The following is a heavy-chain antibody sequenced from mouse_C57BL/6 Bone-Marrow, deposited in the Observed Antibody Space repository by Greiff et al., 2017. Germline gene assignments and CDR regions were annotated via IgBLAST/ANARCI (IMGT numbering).Heavy chain of an antibody. D-gene: IGHD1-1*02. V-gene: IGHV1-81*01. J-gene: IGHJ2*01. CDR1: GYTFTSYG. CDR2: IYPRSGNT. CDR3: ERLWYLDY. Sequence: QVQLQQSGAELARPGASVKLSCKASGYTFTSYGISWVKQRTGQGLEWIGDIYPRSGNTYYNEKFKGKATLTAAKSSSTAYMALRRLTSDDSAVYFFERLWYLDYWGQGTTLTVSS.